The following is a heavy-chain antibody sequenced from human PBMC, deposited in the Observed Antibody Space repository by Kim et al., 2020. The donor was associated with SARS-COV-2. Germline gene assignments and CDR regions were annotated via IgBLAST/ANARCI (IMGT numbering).Heavy chain of an antibody. Sequence: SETLSRTCTVSGGSISSSSYYWGWIRQPPGKGLEWIGSIYYSGSTYYNPSLKSRVTISVDTSKNQFSLKLSSVTAADTAVYYCARRGYYGSGSYYSHYYYGMDVWGQGTTVTVSS. CDR2: IYYSGST. V-gene: IGHV4-39*01. CDR1: GGSISSSSYY. J-gene: IGHJ6*02. D-gene: IGHD3-10*01. CDR3: ARRGYYGSGSYYSHYYYGMDV.